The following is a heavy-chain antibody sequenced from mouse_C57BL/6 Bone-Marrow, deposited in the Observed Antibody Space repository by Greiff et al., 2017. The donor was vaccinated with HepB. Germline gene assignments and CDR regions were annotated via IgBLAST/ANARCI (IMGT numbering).Heavy chain of an antibody. CDR2: ISSGGST. CDR3: ARGGITTSYAMDY. J-gene: IGHJ4*01. D-gene: IGHD2-4*01. V-gene: IGHV5-6-5*01. Sequence: DVHLVESGGGLVKPGGSLKLSCVASGFTFSSYAMSWVRQTPEKRLEWVASISSGGSTYYPDSVKGRFTISRDNARNILYLQMSSLRSEDTAMYYCARGGITTSYAMDYWGQGTSVTVSS. CDR1: GFTFSSYA.